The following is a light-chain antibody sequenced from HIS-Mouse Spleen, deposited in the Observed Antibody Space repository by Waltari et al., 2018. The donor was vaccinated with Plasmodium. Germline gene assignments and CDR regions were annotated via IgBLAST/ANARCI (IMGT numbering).Light chain of an antibody. Sequence: QSALTQPPSASGSPGQSVTISCTGTSSDVGGYNYVSWYQQHPGKAPKLMIYEVSKRPSGAPARFSGSKSGNTASLTVSGLQAEDEADCYCSSYAGSNNLVFGGGTKLTVL. V-gene: IGLV2-8*01. J-gene: IGLJ2*01. CDR1: SSDVGGYNY. CDR2: EVS. CDR3: SSYAGSNNLV.